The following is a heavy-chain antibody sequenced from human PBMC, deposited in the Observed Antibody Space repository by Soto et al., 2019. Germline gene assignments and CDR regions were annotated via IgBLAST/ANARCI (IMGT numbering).Heavy chain of an antibody. D-gene: IGHD3-22*01. V-gene: IGHV3-7*01. CDR2: INQAGSEK. J-gene: IGHJ6*02. Sequence: EVRLVESGGGLVQPGGSLTRSCAASGFTFSSYWMTWVREAPGKGLEWVANINQAGSEKYYMDSMKGRFTISRDNAKNSLLLQLTSLRAEDTAVYYCARERGRPDLRDPQYYDSSDLDYGMDVWGQGTTVNVSS. CDR1: GFTFSSYW. CDR3: ARERGRPDLRDPQYYDSSDLDYGMDV.